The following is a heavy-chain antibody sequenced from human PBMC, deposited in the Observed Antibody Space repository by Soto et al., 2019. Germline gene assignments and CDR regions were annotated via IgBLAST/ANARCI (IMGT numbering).Heavy chain of an antibody. J-gene: IGHJ4*02. V-gene: IGHV3-11*06. D-gene: IGHD5-12*01. CDR2: ISSSSSYT. CDR1: GFTFSDYC. CDR3: ARDLDGYNYAHDY. Sequence: PGGSLRLSCAASGFTFSDYCMSWIRQAPGKGLEWVSYISSSSSYTNYADSVKGRFTISRDNAKNSLYLQMNSLRAEDTAVYYCARDLDGYNYAHDYWGQGTLDTVSS.